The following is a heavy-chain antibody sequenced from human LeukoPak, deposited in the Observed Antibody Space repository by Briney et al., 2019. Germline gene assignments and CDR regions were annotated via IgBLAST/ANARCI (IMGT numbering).Heavy chain of an antibody. CDR2: ISSSGSTI. Sequence: PGGSLRLSCAASGFTFSSYSMNWVRQAPGKGLGWVSYISSSGSTIYYADSAKGRFTISRDNAKNSLYLQMNSLRAEDTAVYYCARVNSAADAFDIWGQGTMVTVSS. J-gene: IGHJ3*02. CDR1: GFTFSSYS. D-gene: IGHD6-13*01. CDR3: ARVNSAADAFDI. V-gene: IGHV3-48*01.